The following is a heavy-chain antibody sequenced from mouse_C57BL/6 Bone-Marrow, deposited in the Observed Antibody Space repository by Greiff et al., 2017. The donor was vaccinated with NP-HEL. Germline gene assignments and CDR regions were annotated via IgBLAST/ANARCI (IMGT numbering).Heavy chain of an antibody. CDR2: IDPENGDT. CDR3: TTWLLLFDY. Sequence: QSGAELVRPGASVKLSCTASGFNIKDDYMHWVKQRPEQGLEWIGWIDPENGDTEYASKFQGKATITADTSSNTAYLQLSSLTSEDTAVYYCTTWLLLFDYWGQGTTLTVSS. V-gene: IGHV14-4*01. CDR1: GFNIKDDY. J-gene: IGHJ2*01. D-gene: IGHD2-3*01.